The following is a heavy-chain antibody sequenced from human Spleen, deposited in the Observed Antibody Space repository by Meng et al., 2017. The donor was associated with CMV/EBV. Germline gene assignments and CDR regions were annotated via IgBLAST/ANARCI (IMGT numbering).Heavy chain of an antibody. CDR2: ITWDGAST. CDR3: AKTGWTSATPTD. Sequence: GGSLRLSCAASGFNFDDYDMSWVRQTPGGGLEWVSRITWDGASTGYADSVKGRFTISRDNARNSLYLQMYSLRAEDTAIYYCAKTGWTSATPTDWGQGTLVTVSS. CDR1: GFNFDDYD. J-gene: IGHJ4*02. D-gene: IGHD2-15*01. V-gene: IGHV3-20*04.